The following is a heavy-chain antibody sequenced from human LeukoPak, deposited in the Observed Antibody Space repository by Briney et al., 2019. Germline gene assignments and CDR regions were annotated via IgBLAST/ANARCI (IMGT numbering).Heavy chain of an antibody. CDR3: ARVYDYVWGSYRYSGRKYYFDY. CDR2: IYYSGST. Sequence: PSETLSLTCTVSGGSFSSGSYYWSWIRQPPGKGLEWIGYIYYSGSTNYNPSLKSRVTISVDTSKNQFSLKLSSVTAADTAVYYCARVYDYVWGSYRYSGRKYYFDYWGQGTLVTVSS. J-gene: IGHJ4*02. D-gene: IGHD3-16*02. CDR1: GGSFSSGSYY. V-gene: IGHV4-61*01.